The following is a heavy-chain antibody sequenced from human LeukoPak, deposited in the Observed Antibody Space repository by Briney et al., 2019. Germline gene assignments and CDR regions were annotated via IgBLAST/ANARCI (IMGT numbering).Heavy chain of an antibody. J-gene: IGHJ6*03. V-gene: IGHV4-34*01. CDR2: VNHSGST. Sequence: PSETLSLTCAVCGGYFSGYYWSWIRQPPGKGLEWIGEVNHSGSTNYNPSLKSRVTISVDTSKNQFSLKLSPVTVTDKDAYYCARSWESYYYYMDVWGKGTTVTVSS. CDR1: GGYFSGYY. CDR3: ARSWESYYYYMDV. D-gene: IGHD1-26*01.